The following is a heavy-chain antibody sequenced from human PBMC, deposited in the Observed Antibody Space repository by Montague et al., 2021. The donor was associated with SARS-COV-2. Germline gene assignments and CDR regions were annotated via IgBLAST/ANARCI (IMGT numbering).Heavy chain of an antibody. Sequence: SETLSLTCTLSGGSFSTTRNYWNWIRQPPGKGLEWIGTIYYTETTYYNPVPISGTTYYSPSLKSRVTISVDTSRNQVFLNLRSVTATDTAVYYCAREVGRGYSGYEGEYWGQGTLVTVSS. J-gene: IGHJ4*02. D-gene: IGHD5-12*01. CDR2: IYYTETTYYNPVPISGTT. CDR3: AREVGRGYSGYEGEY. V-gene: IGHV4-39*02. CDR1: GGSFSTTRNY.